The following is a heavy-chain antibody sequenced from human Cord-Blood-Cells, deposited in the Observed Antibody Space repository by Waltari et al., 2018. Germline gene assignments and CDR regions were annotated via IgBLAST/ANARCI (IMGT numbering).Heavy chain of an antibody. CDR1: GGSFRGYY. CDR3: ARRGIAAAGTGGVDY. D-gene: IGHD6-13*01. CDR2: SNHSGTT. Sequence: QVQLQQWGAGLLKPSETLSLTCAVYGGSFRGYYWLCHRQPPGKGLEWIGESNHSGTTNYNPSLKSRVTISVDTSKNQFSLKLSSVTAADTAVYYCARRGIAAAGTGGVDYWGQGTLVTVSS. V-gene: IGHV4-34*01. J-gene: IGHJ4*02.